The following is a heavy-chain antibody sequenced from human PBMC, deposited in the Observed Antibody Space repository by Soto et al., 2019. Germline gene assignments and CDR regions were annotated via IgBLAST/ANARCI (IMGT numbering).Heavy chain of an antibody. CDR2: TSYDGSDT. CDR3: ATEGRFSSNFFGGRGRNVYYGMDV. D-gene: IGHD1-26*01. V-gene: IGHV3-30*03. CDR1: GFTFNRFA. Sequence: HPGGSLRLSCAASGFTFNRFAMHWVRQAPGKGLGWVAVTSYDGSDTYYADSVKGRFTMSRDNSKNTVFLQMNSLRAEDTAVYYCATEGRFSSNFFGGRGRNVYYGMDVWRQGTTVSVCS. J-gene: IGHJ6*02.